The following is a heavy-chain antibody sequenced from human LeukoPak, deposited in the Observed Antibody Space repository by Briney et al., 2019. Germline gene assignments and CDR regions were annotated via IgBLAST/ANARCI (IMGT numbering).Heavy chain of an antibody. D-gene: IGHD2-8*01. CDR3: ASNHPPAYGMDV. CDR1: GYTFTGYY. J-gene: IGHJ6*02. CDR2: INPNSDGT. Sequence: ASVKVSCKASGYTFTGYYMHWVRQAPGQGLEWMGRINPNSDGTNYAQKFQGRVTMTRDTSISTAYMELSRLRSDDTAVYYCASNHPPAYGMDVWGQGTTVTVSS. V-gene: IGHV1-2*06.